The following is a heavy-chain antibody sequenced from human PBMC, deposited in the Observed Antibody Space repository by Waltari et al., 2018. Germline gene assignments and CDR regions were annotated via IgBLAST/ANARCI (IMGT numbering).Heavy chain of an antibody. V-gene: IGHV3-53*01. J-gene: IGHJ4*02. CDR2: IYAGSQK. D-gene: IGHD5-12*01. CDR3: ARAGLGSPVEWLRLFDQ. Sequence: EVRLVESGGGLIQPGGSLRLSCAASGFPLHYNYMSWVRQAPGKGREGVSVIYAGSQKYYADSVKGRFSITRDDSRSTLYLEMNSLRAGDTAVYYCARAGLGSPVEWLRLFDQWGQGTLVTVSS. CDR1: GFPLHYNY.